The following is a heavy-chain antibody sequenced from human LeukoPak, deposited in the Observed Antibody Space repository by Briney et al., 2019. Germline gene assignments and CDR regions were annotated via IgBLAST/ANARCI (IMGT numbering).Heavy chain of an antibody. CDR2: IYYSGST. V-gene: IGHV4-59*08. CDR1: GGSMRSYY. CDR3: ARHRSGYDDRIDY. D-gene: IGHD5-12*01. J-gene: IGHJ4*02. Sequence: SETLSLTCTVSGGSMRSYYWSWIRQPAGKGLEWTGYIYYSGSTYYNPSLKSRVTISVDTSKNQFSLKLSSVTAADTALYYCARHRSGYDDRIDYWGQGTLVTVSS.